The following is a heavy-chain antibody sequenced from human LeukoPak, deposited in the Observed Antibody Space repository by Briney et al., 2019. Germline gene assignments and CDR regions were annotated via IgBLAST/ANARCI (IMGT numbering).Heavy chain of an antibody. J-gene: IGHJ4*02. V-gene: IGHV3-21*01. D-gene: IGHD6-19*01. CDR1: GFTFSSYS. CDR2: ISSSSSYI. CDR3: ASLGIAVRGLFDY. Sequence: PGGSLRLSCAASGFTFSSYSMNWVRQAPGKGLEWVSSISSSSSYIYYADSVKGRFTISRDNAKNSLYLQMNSLRAEDTAVYYCASLGIAVRGLFDYWGQGTLVTVSS.